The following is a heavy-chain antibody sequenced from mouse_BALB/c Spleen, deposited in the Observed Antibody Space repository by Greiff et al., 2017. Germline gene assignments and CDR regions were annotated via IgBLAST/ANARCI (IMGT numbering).Heavy chain of an antibody. CDR2: INSNGGST. Sequence: EVQRVESGGGLVQPGGSLKLSCAASGFTFSSYGMSWVRQTPDKRLELVATINSNGGSTYYPDSVKGRFTISRDNAKNTLYLQMSSLKSEDTAMYYCAIDSPFAYWGQGTLVTVSA. J-gene: IGHJ3*01. V-gene: IGHV5-6-3*01. CDR3: AIDSPFAY. CDR1: GFTFSSYG. D-gene: IGHD3-2*01.